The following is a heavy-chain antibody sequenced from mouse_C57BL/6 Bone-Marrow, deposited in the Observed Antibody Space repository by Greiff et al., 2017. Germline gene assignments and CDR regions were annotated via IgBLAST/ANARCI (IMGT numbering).Heavy chain of an antibody. J-gene: IGHJ4*01. V-gene: IGHV5-12*01. CDR1: GFTFSDYY. CDR2: ISNGGGST. Sequence: EVKVIESGGGLVQPGGSLKLSCAASGFTFSDYYMYWVRQTPEKRLEWVAYISNGGGSTYYPDTVKGRFTISRDNAKNTLYLQMSRLKSEDTAMYYCARRMRGYAMDYWGQGTSVTVSS. CDR3: ARRMRGYAMDY.